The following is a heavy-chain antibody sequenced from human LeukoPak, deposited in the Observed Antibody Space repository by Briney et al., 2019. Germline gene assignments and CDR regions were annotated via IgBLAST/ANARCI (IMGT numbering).Heavy chain of an antibody. CDR3: ARQSSGSYSIDY. CDR1: GGSISSSSYY. D-gene: IGHD1-26*01. J-gene: IGHJ4*02. Sequence: PSETLSLTCTVSGGSISSSSYYWGWIRQPPGKGLEWIGSIYYSGSTYYNPSLKSRVTISVDTSKNQFSLKLSSVTAADTAVYYCARQSSGSYSIDYWGQGTLVTVSS. CDR2: IYYSGST. V-gene: IGHV4-39*07.